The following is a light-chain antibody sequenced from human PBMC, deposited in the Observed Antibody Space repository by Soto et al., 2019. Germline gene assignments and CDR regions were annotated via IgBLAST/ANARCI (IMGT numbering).Light chain of an antibody. Sequence: EIVLTQSPGTLSLSPGERATLSCRASQSVASNNLAWYQQIPGQSPRILIYGASSRATGIPDRFSGSGSGTDFTLTISRLEPEDFAVYYCQQYGSSPRTFGQGTKV. V-gene: IGKV3-20*01. J-gene: IGKJ1*01. CDR2: GAS. CDR1: QSVASNN. CDR3: QQYGSSPRT.